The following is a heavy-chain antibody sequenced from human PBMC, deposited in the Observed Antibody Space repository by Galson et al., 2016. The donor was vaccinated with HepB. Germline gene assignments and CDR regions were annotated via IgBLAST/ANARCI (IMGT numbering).Heavy chain of an antibody. D-gene: IGHD3-10*01. CDR3: AKDQGLTGYFDY. V-gene: IGHV3-23*01. Sequence: SLRLSCAASGFTFSRNAMNWVRQAPGKGLECVSGIIGNGGATYFADSVKGRFTLSRDNSKNTLYLQMNSLRAEDTAIYYCAKDQGLTGYFDYWGQGTLVTVSS. CDR2: IIGNGGAT. CDR1: GFTFSRNA. J-gene: IGHJ4*02.